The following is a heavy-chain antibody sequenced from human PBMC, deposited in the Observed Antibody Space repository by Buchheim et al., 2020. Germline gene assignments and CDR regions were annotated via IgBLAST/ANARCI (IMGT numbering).Heavy chain of an antibody. CDR2: ISGTGNTI. Sequence: VQLVESGGGLVKPGGPLRLSCAASGFTSSDYYMSWIRQAPGKGLEWVLYISGTGNTIHHAAHVKGRFTISRDNAKNSLDLQMNSLRAEDTAVYYCARDSKTRPDVDYWGQGTL. D-gene: IGHD6-6*01. J-gene: IGHJ4*02. V-gene: IGHV3-11*01. CDR1: GFTSSDYY. CDR3: ARDSKTRPDVDY.